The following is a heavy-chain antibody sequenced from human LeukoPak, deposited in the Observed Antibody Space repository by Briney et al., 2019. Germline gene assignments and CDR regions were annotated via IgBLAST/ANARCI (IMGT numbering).Heavy chain of an antibody. V-gene: IGHV4-39*01. CDR1: GGSITNNLYF. Sequence: SETLSLTCTVSGGSITNNLYFWAWIRQPPGKGLERIGSTYYGGNTYYNPSLKSRVAMSVDTSKNQFSLNLNSVTAADTAVYYCARGSQPLLYYFDYWGQGTLVAVST. J-gene: IGHJ4*02. CDR2: TYYGGNT. CDR3: ARGSQPLLYYFDY. D-gene: IGHD2-2*01.